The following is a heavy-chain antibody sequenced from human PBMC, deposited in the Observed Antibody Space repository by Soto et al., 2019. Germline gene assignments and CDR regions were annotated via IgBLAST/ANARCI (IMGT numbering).Heavy chain of an antibody. J-gene: IGHJ6*02. D-gene: IGHD3-10*01. CDR3: AGYYYGSGSYYQPYYYYGMDV. CDR2: ISAYNGNT. CDR1: GYTFTSYG. V-gene: IGHV1-18*01. Sequence: QVQLVQSGAEVKKPGASVKVSCKASGYTFTSYGISWVRQAPGQGLEWMGWISAYNGNTNYAQKLQGRVTMTTDTSTSTAYMELRSLRSDDTAVYYCAGYYYGSGSYYQPYYYYGMDVWRQGTTVTVSS.